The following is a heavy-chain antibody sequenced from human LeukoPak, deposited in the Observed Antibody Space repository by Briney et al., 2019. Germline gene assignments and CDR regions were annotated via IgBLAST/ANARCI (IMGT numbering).Heavy chain of an antibody. CDR1: GFTFDDYS. V-gene: IGHV3-9*01. D-gene: IGHD5-12*01. Sequence: PGGSLRLSCAASGFTFDDYSTHWVRQAQGRGLEWVAGISWNSGSAGYADSVKGRFTISRDNAKKSLFLQMNSLRTEDTALYYCAKDRQYSGYDALDHWGQGTLVTVSS. CDR2: ISWNSGSA. CDR3: AKDRQYSGYDALDH. J-gene: IGHJ4*02.